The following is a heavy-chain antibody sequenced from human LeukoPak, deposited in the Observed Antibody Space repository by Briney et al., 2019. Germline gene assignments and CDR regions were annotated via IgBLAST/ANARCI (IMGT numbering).Heavy chain of an antibody. CDR2: IYTSGST. J-gene: IGHJ3*02. CDR1: GGSISSYY. D-gene: IGHD2-2*01. Sequence: SETLSLTCTVSGGSISSYYWSWIRQPAGKGLEWIGRIYTSGSTNYNPSLKSRVTMSVDTSKNQFSLKLSSVTAADTAVYYCARSPAYCSSTSCYFLAFDIWGQGTMVTVSS. V-gene: IGHV4-4*07. CDR3: ARSPAYCSSTSCYFLAFDI.